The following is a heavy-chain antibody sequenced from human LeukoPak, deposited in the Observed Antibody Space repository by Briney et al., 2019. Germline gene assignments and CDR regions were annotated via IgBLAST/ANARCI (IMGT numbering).Heavy chain of an antibody. CDR3: ARGSDSRKVGY. V-gene: IGHV4-34*01. CDR1: GGSFSGYY. D-gene: IGHD6-13*01. CDR2: IHYSGST. Sequence: SETLSLTCAVYGGSFSGYYWSWIRQPPGKGLERIGEIHYSGSTNYNPSLKSRVTISVDTSKNQFSLKLSSVTAADTAVYYCARGSDSRKVGYWGQGTLVTVSS. J-gene: IGHJ4*02.